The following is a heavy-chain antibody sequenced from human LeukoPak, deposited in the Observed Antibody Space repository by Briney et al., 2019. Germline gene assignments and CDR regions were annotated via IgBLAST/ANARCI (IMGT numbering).Heavy chain of an antibody. Sequence: GGSLRLSCAASGFTFSSYEMNWVPQAPGKGLEWGSYISSSGSAIYYADSVKGRFTISRDNAKNSLYLQMNTRRAEDTAVYYCARENYNRGLGWFDSWGQGTLVTVSS. J-gene: IGHJ5*01. CDR3: ARENYNRGLGWFDS. V-gene: IGHV3-48*03. D-gene: IGHD7-27*01. CDR2: ISSSGSAI. CDR1: GFTFSSYE.